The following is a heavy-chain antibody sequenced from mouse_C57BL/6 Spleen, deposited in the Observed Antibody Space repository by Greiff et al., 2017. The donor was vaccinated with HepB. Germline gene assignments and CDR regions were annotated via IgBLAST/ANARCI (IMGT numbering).Heavy chain of an antibody. V-gene: IGHV3-6*01. J-gene: IGHJ1*03. CDR1: GYSITSGYY. Sequence: ESGPGLVKPSQSLSLTCSVTGYSITSGYYWNWIRQFPGNKLEWMGYISYDGSNNYNPSLKNRISITRDTSKNQFFLKLNSVTTEDTATYYCARDTTVASYWYFDVWGTGTTVTVSS. D-gene: IGHD1-1*01. CDR3: ARDTTVASYWYFDV. CDR2: ISYDGSN.